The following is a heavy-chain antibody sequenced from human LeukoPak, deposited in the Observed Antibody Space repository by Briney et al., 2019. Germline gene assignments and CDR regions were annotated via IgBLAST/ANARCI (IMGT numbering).Heavy chain of an antibody. CDR1: GGSISSYY. CDR3: ARVGITMVRGVIIYYYYYMDV. Sequence: PSETLSLTCTVSGGSISSYYWSWIRQPPGKGLEWIGYIYYSGSTNYNPSLKSRVTISVDTSKNQFSLKLSSVTAADTAVYYCARVGITMVRGVIIYYYYYMDVWGKGTTVTVSS. J-gene: IGHJ6*03. V-gene: IGHV4-59*01. D-gene: IGHD3-10*01. CDR2: IYYSGST.